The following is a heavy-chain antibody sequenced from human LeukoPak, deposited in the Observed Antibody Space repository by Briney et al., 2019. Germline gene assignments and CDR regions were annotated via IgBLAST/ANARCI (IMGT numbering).Heavy chain of an antibody. D-gene: IGHD3-22*01. CDR3: ARDHPYYYDSSGYYGMDV. V-gene: IGHV1-18*01. Sequence: GASVKVSCKASGYTFTSYGISWVRQAPGQGLEWMGWISAYNGNTNYAQKLQGRVTMTTDTSTSTAYMELRSLRSDDTAVYYCARDHPYYYDSSGYYGMDVWGQGTTVTVSS. CDR1: GYTFTSYG. J-gene: IGHJ6*02. CDR2: ISAYNGNT.